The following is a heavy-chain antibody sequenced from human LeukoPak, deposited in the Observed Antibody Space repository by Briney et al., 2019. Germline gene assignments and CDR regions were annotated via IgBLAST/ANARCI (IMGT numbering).Heavy chain of an antibody. D-gene: IGHD4-17*01. CDR3: TTDTMTTVQFDY. J-gene: IGHJ4*02. V-gene: IGHV3-15*01. CDR1: GFTFSNAW. Sequence: PGGSLRLSCAASGFTFSNAWMSWVRQAPGKGLEWVGRIKSKTDGGTTDYAAPVKGRFTISRDDSKNTLYLQMNSLKTGDTAVYYCTTDTMTTVQFDYWGQGTLVTVSS. CDR2: IKSKTDGGTT.